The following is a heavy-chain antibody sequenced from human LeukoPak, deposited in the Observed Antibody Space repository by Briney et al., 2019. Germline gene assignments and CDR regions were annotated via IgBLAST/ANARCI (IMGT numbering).Heavy chain of an antibody. V-gene: IGHV4-59*08. CDR3: ARVAAGNWFDP. D-gene: IGHD6-25*01. J-gene: IGHJ5*02. Sequence: PSETLSLTCSVSGGSISGYYWSWIRQPPGKGLEWIGYVIYSGSTNYNPSFKSRATIPIDTSKNQFSLKLRSVTAADTAVYYCARVAAGNWFDPWGQGTQVTVSS. CDR1: GGSISGYY. CDR2: VIYSGST.